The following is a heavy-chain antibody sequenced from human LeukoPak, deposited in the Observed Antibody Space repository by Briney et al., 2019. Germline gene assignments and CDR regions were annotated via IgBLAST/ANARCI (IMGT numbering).Heavy chain of an antibody. CDR1: GFTFSSYA. D-gene: IGHD2-8*01. CDR3: AKDGRNVPMVYAPL. CDR2: ISGSGDST. J-gene: IGHJ4*02. V-gene: IGHV3-23*01. Sequence: GGSLRLSCAASGFTFSSYAMSWVRQAPGKGLEWVSAISGSGDSTYYADSVKGRFTISRDNSKNTLYLQMNSLRAEDTAVYYCAKDGRNVPMVYAPLGGQGTLVTVSS.